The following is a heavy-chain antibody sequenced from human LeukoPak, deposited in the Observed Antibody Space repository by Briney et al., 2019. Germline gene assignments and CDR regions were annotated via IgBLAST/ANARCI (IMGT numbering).Heavy chain of an antibody. CDR1: GGSFSGYY. CDR3: ARGLGYYYDSSGADRLDY. CDR2: INHSGST. J-gene: IGHJ4*02. D-gene: IGHD3-22*01. V-gene: IGHV4-34*01. Sequence: SETLSLTCAVYGGSFSGYYWSWIRQPPGKGLEWIGEINHSGSTNYNPSLKSRVTISVDTSKNQFSLKLSSVTAADTSVYYCARGLGYYYDSSGADRLDYWGQGTLVTVSS.